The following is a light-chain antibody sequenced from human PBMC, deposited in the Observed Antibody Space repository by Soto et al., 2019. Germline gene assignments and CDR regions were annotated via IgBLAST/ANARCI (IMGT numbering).Light chain of an antibody. Sequence: QSALTQPPSVSGSPGQSGTISCTGTSIDIGRYNRVAWYQQPPGAAPKLFIYEVNNRPSGVPDRFSGSKSGNTASLTITGLQAEDESDYFCSSYTTSSTLVFCGGTKLTVL. CDR2: EVN. CDR1: SIDIGRYNR. V-gene: IGLV2-18*02. CDR3: SSYTTSSTLV. J-gene: IGLJ2*01.